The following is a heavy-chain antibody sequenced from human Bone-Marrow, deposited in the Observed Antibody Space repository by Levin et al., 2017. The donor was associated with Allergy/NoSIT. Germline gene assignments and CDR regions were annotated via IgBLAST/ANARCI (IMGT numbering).Heavy chain of an antibody. V-gene: IGHV4-39*02. Sequence: SETLSLTCIVSGGSISSSSYYWGWIRQPPGKGLEWIGSVYYSGGTYYNPSLKSRVSISVDTSKNRFSLELNFVTAADTAVYYCANKGSRLGDMIGVDAFDIWGQGTMVTVSS. CDR1: GGSISSSSYY. CDR2: VYYSGGT. D-gene: IGHD3-16*01. CDR3: ANKGSRLGDMIGVDAFDI. J-gene: IGHJ3*02.